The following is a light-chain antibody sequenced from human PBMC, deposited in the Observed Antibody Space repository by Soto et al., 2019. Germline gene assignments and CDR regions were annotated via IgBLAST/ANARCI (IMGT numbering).Light chain of an antibody. J-gene: IGLJ1*01. Sequence: QSALAQPPSVSGSPGQSVTISCTGTSTDFVSYNRVSWYQQPPGTAPKLIIYEASNRPSGVPDRFCGSKSGNTASLTISGLQAADEADYYCSLYTSENTYVFGTGTKV. CDR2: EAS. CDR1: STDFVSYNR. CDR3: SLYTSENTYV. V-gene: IGLV2-18*01.